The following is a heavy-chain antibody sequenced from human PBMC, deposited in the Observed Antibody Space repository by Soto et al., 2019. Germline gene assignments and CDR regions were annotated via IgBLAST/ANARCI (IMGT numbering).Heavy chain of an antibody. CDR3: ARGQRYCCGGSCYPPPSKTFDY. Sequence: SVLMCLTCAVYDGSLGGYYWSWISQPPGKGLEWIGEINHSGSTNYNPSLKSRVTISVDTSKNQFSLKLSSVTAADTAVYYCARGQRYCCGGSCYPPPSKTFDYWGQGTLVTVSS. CDR1: DGSLGGYY. J-gene: IGHJ4*02. V-gene: IGHV4-34*01. D-gene: IGHD2-15*01. CDR2: INHSGST.